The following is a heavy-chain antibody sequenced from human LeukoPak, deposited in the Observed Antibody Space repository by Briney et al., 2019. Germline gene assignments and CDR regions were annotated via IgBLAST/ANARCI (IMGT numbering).Heavy chain of an antibody. J-gene: IGHJ4*02. CDR2: TYYRSKWYN. CDR1: GDSVSSNSAA. D-gene: IGHD2-8*01. CDR3: ARVREANLYCTNGVCFGPADFDY. Sequence: SQTLSLTCAISGDSVSSNSAAWNWIRQSPSRGLEWLGRTYYRSKWYNDYAVSVKSRITINPDTSKNQFSLQLNSVTPEDTAVYYCARVREANLYCTNGVCFGPADFDYWGQGTLVSVSA. V-gene: IGHV6-1*01.